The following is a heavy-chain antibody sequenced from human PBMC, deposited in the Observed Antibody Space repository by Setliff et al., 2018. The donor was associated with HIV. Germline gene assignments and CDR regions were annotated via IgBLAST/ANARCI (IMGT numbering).Heavy chain of an antibody. CDR1: GYTFTNSD. J-gene: IGHJ6*03. V-gene: IGHV1-8*02. CDR3: ARGAWYTSGWYSSRYMDV. CDR2: MNPNSGNT. Sequence: ASVKVSCKASGYTFTNSDINWVRQATGQGLEWMGWMNPNSGNTGYAQKFQGRAIMTRDTSITTAYMELSSLRSDDTAVYYCARGAWYTSGWYSSRYMDVWGKGTTVTVSS. D-gene: IGHD6-19*01.